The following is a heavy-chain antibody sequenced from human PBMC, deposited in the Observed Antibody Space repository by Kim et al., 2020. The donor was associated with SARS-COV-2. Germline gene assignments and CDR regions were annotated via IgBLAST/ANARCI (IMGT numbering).Heavy chain of an antibody. CDR1: GFTFSSYW. D-gene: IGHD5-12*01. J-gene: IGHJ1*01. Sequence: GGSLRLSCAASGFTFSSYWMNWVRQVPGKGLVWVSRIKGDGSNTDYADSVKGRFTISRDNAENTLYLQMSSLRAEDTAVYYCASLDGGFDSCGQGSLDT. CDR2: IKGDGSNT. V-gene: IGHV3-74*01. CDR3: ASLDGGFDS.